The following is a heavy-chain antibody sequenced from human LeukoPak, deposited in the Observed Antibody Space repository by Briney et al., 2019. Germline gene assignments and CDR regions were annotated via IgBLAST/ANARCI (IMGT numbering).Heavy chain of an antibody. CDR3: ARDSSSSSGFDP. CDR2: INPNSGGT. V-gene: IGHV1-2*02. Sequence: GASVKVSRKASGYTFTGYYMHWVRQAPGQGLEWMGWINPNSGGTNYAQKFQGRVTMTRDTSISTAYMELSRLRSDDTAVYYCARDSSSSSGFDPWGQGTLVTVSS. CDR1: GYTFTGYY. J-gene: IGHJ5*02. D-gene: IGHD6-6*01.